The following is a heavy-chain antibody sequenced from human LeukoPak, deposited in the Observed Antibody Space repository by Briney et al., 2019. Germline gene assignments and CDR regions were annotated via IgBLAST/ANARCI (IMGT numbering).Heavy chain of an antibody. V-gene: IGHV3-23*01. Sequence: GGSLRLSCAASGFTFSSYAMSWVRQAPGKGLEWVSTITGSGGSTYYADSVKGRFIISRDNSKNTLYLQMNSLRAEDTAVYYCAKRYAXXTLSPWGQGTLVTVSS. CDR1: GFTFSSYA. D-gene: IGHD3-16*01. J-gene: IGHJ5*02. CDR2: ITGSGGST. CDR3: AKRYAXXTLSP.